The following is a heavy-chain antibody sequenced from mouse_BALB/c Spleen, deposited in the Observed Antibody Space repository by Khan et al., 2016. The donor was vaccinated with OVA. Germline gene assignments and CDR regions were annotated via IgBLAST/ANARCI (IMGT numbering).Heavy chain of an antibody. CDR3: AIDDSRYNYAMDY. J-gene: IGHJ4*01. D-gene: IGHD2-4*01. CDR2: ISSSGST. CDR1: GYSITSDYA. Sequence: EVQLVESGPGLVKPSQSLSLTCTVTGYSITSDYAWNWIRQFPGNKLEWMGYISSSGSTNYNPALKSRISITRDTSKNQFFLQLNSVATEDAATYYCAIDDSRYNYAMDYWGQGTSVTVSS. V-gene: IGHV3-2*02.